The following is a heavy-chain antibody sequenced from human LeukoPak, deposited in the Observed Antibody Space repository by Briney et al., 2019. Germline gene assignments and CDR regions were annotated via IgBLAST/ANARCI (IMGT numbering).Heavy chain of an antibody. CDR1: GFTFGDYA. D-gene: IGHD6-13*01. Sequence: GGSLRLSCTASGFTFGDYAMSWVRQAPGKGLEWVGFIRSKAYGGTTEYAASVKGRFTISRDDSKSIACLQMNSLKTEDTAVYYCTRGLTGGSSSWYAYWGQGTLVTVSS. V-gene: IGHV3-49*04. J-gene: IGHJ4*02. CDR2: IRSKAYGGTT. CDR3: TRGLTGGSSSWYAY.